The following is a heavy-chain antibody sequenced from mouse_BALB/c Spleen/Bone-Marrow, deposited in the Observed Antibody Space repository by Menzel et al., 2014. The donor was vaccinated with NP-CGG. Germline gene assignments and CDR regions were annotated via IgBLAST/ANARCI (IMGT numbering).Heavy chain of an antibody. CDR3: ASYVYRYYFDY. V-gene: IGHV14-3*02. CDR2: IDPANVNT. CDR1: GFNIKDTY. Sequence: GQLKESGAELVKPGASFKLSCTASGFNIKDTYMHWVKQRPEQGLEWIGRIDPANVNTKYDPKFQGKATITGDTSANTAYLHLSSLTSEHHAVYYGASYVYRYYFDYWGQGTTLTGSS. J-gene: IGHJ2*01. D-gene: IGHD2-14*01.